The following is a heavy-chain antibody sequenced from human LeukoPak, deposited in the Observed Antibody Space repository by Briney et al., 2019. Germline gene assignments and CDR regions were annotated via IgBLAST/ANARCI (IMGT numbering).Heavy chain of an antibody. CDR3: AKDDRGNEAPFDY. J-gene: IGHJ4*02. Sequence: PGGSLRLSCAASGFTFSNYDMHWVRQAPGKGLEWVAVISYDGTNKYYADSVKGRFTISRDNSKSTLHLQMNSLRAEDTAVYYCAKDDRGNEAPFDYWGQGTLVTVSS. CDR2: ISYDGTNK. V-gene: IGHV3-30*18. CDR1: GFTFSNYD.